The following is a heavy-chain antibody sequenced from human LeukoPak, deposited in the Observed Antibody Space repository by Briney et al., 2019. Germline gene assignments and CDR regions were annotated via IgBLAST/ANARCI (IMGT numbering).Heavy chain of an antibody. J-gene: IGHJ5*02. Sequence: ASVKVSCKASVYTFSAYYMNWVRHAPGQRLEWMGWINPNSGGTNYAQKFQGRVTMTRDTSISTAYMELSRLRSDDTAVYYCARDIVMVPSWFYPWGQGTLVTVSS. CDR2: INPNSGGT. CDR1: VYTFSAYY. V-gene: IGHV1-2*02. CDR3: ARDIVMVPSWFYP. D-gene: IGHD4/OR15-4a*01.